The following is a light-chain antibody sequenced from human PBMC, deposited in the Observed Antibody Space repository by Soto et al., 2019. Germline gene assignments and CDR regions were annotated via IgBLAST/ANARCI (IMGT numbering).Light chain of an antibody. V-gene: IGKV4-1*01. CDR3: PQYYGTKWT. J-gene: IGKJ1*01. CDR1: QSVLYSSNNKNY. CDR2: WAS. Sequence: DIVMTQSPDSLAVSLGERATINCKSSQSVLYSSNNKNYLAWYQQRPGQPPKLLISWASTRESGVPDRFSGSGSGKDFPLTISSLQAEDVSVYYCPQYYGTKWTFGQGTKVEIK.